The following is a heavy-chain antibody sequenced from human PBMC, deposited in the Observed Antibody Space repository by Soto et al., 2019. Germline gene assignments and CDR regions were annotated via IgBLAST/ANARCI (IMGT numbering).Heavy chain of an antibody. CDR3: ISVLNTVPDY. CDR2: IRSKPKSYAT. Sequence: EVQLVESGGGLVQPGGSLKLSCAASGITFSGSAMHWVRQASGKGLEWVGRIRSKPKSYATAYAASVKGRFTISRDDSKNMAYLQMNGLKTEDTAVYYCISVLNTVPDYWGQGTLVTVSS. CDR1: GITFSGSA. V-gene: IGHV3-73*01. J-gene: IGHJ4*02. D-gene: IGHD2-8*02.